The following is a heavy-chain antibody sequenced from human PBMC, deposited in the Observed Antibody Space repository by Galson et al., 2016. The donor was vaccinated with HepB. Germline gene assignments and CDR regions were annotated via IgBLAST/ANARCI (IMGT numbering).Heavy chain of an antibody. V-gene: IGHV3-23*01. Sequence: SLRLSCAASGFTFSNYGMSWVRQAPGKGLEWVSAVSGSGDNTYYADSVKGRFTISRDNSKNTLYLQMNSLRAEDTAVYYCARQAYYDSSGYYYPLGYWGQGTLVTVSS. D-gene: IGHD3-22*01. J-gene: IGHJ4*02. CDR1: GFTFSNYG. CDR2: VSGSGDNT. CDR3: ARQAYYDSSGYYYPLGY.